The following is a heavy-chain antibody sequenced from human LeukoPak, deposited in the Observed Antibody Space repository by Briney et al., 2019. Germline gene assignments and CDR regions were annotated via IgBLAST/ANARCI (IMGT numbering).Heavy chain of an antibody. J-gene: IGHJ4*02. V-gene: IGHV1-2*02. Sequence: GASVKVSCKASGYTFTGYYMHWVRQAPGQGLEWMGWINPNSGGTNYAQKFQGRVTTTRDTSISTAYMELSRLRSDDTAVYYCARIRDYDSSGYYYGYWGQGTLVTVSS. CDR2: INPNSGGT. CDR3: ARIRDYDSSGYYYGY. D-gene: IGHD3-22*01. CDR1: GYTFTGYY.